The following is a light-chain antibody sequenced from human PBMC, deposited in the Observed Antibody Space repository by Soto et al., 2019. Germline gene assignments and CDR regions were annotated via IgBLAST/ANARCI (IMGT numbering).Light chain of an antibody. CDR3: QQSGTSPPYT. V-gene: IGKV3-20*01. CDR2: GAS. Sequence: EIVLTQSPGTLSLSPGERATLSCRAGQSLSSTYLAWYQQKVGQSPRLLIYGASSRATGIPDRFSGSGSGTDFTLTISRLEPEDFAVYYCQQSGTSPPYTFGPGTKVDIK. J-gene: IGKJ2*01. CDR1: QSLSSTY.